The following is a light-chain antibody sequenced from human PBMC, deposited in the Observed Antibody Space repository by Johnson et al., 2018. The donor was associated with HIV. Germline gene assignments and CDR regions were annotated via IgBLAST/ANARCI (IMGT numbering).Light chain of an antibody. CDR1: SSNIGNNY. V-gene: IGLV1-51*01. CDR3: GAWDSSLSAYV. Sequence: QSVLTQPPSVSAAPGQTVTISCSGSSSNIGNNYVSWYQQLPGTAPKLLIYDNNKRPSGIPDRFSGSKSGTSATLGITGLQTGDEADYYCGAWDSSLSAYVCGTVTQGTV. CDR2: DNN. J-gene: IGLJ1*01.